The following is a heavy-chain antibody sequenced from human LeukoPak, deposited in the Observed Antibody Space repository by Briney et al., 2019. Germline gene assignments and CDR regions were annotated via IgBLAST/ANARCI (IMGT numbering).Heavy chain of an antibody. CDR3: ARSRAPHDSYGDYDDYYYGMDV. D-gene: IGHD4-17*01. CDR2: INPNSGGT. Sequence: VASVKVSCKTSGYTFTDYYMHWVRQAPGQGLEYMGWINPNSGGTDYAQKFQGRVTMTRDSSISTAYMELSRLRSEDTAVYYCARSRAPHDSYGDYDDYYYGMDVWGQGTTVTVSS. V-gene: IGHV1-2*02. J-gene: IGHJ6*02. CDR1: GYTFTDYY.